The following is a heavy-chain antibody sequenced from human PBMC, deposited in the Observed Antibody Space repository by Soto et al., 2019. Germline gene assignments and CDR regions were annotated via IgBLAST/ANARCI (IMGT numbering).Heavy chain of an antibody. CDR2: IYYSGST. CDR3: ARHSSGWYVGALDI. Sequence: SETLSLTCTVSGGSISSYYWSWIRQPPGKGLEWIGYIYYSGSTNYNPSLKSRVIISVDTSKNQFSLKLSSVTAADTAVYYCARHSSGWYVGALDIWGQGTMVTVSS. J-gene: IGHJ3*02. V-gene: IGHV4-59*08. D-gene: IGHD6-19*01. CDR1: GGSISSYY.